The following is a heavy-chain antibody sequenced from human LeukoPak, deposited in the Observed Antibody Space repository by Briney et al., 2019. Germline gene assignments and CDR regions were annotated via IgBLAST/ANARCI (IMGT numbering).Heavy chain of an antibody. J-gene: IGHJ4*02. CDR2: ISSSSSYI. Sequence: GGSLRLSCAASGFTVSSNYMNWVRQAPGKGLEWVSSISSSSSYIYYADSVKGRFTISRDNAKNSLYLQMNSLRAEDTAVYYCARDRMAGYSSRRSAYDYWGQGTLVTVSS. V-gene: IGHV3-21*01. CDR1: GFTVSSNY. D-gene: IGHD6-13*01. CDR3: ARDRMAGYSSRRSAYDY.